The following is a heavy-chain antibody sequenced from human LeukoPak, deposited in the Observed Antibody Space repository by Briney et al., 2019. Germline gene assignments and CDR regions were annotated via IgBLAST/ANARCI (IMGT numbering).Heavy chain of an antibody. CDR1: GYTFTGYY. Sequence: ASVKVSCKASGYTFTGYYMHWVRQAPGQGLEWMGWINPNSGGTDYARKFQGRVTISADKSISTAYLQWSSLKASDTAMYYCARHSQYSSGWYYYYYMDVWGKGTTVTVSS. V-gene: IGHV1-2*02. CDR3: ARHSQYSSGWYYYYYMDV. J-gene: IGHJ6*03. CDR2: INPNSGGT. D-gene: IGHD6-19*01.